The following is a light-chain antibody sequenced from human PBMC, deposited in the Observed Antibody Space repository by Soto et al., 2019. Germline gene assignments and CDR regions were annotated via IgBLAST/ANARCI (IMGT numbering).Light chain of an antibody. CDR3: QQYNNWPIT. Sequence: EIVLTQSPGTLSLSPGERATLSCRASQSVSSSFLAWYQQKVGQAPRLLIYGASNRATGIPARFSGSGSGTDFTLTISSLQSEDFAVYFCQQYNNWPITFGQGTRLEIK. CDR1: QSVSSSF. J-gene: IGKJ5*01. CDR2: GAS. V-gene: IGKV3D-15*01.